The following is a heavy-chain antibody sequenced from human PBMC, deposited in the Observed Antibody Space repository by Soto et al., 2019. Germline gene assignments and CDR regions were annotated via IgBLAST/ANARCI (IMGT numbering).Heavy chain of an antibody. CDR2: IYYSGST. J-gene: IGHJ4*02. D-gene: IGHD3-22*01. CDR3: ARHSYYDSSAYPQPLDY. V-gene: IGHV4-31*03. Sequence: TLSLTCTVSGGSISSGGYYGSWIRQHPGKGLEWIGYIYYSGSTYYNPSLRSRLTISVDTSNNQFSLNLSSVTAADTAVYYCARHSYYDSSAYPQPLDYWGQGTLVTVSS. CDR1: GGSISSGGYY.